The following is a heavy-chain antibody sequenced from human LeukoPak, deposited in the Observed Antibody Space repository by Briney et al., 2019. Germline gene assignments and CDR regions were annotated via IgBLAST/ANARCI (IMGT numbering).Heavy chain of an antibody. CDR1: GFTFSSYA. V-gene: IGHV3-30*04. J-gene: IGHJ3*02. Sequence: GGSLRLSCAASGFTFSSYAMHWVRQAPGKGLEWVAVISYDGSNKYYADSVKGRFTISRDNSKNTLYLQMNSLRAEDTAVYYCARSCRGGILGGAFDIWGQGTMVTVSS. CDR3: ARSCRGGILGGAFDI. D-gene: IGHD3-10*01. CDR2: ISYDGSNK.